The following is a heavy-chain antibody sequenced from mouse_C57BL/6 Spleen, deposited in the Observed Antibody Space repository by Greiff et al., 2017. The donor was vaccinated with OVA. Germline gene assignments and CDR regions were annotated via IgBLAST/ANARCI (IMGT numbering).Heavy chain of an antibody. Sequence: VQLVESGAELARPGASVKLSCKASGYTFTSYGISWVKQSTGQGLEWIGEIYPRSGNTYYAEKVKGQATLTADKSSSTAYMELRSLTSEDSAVYFCARDYNDGYYAMDYWGQGTSVTVSS. CDR3: ARDYNDGYYAMDY. D-gene: IGHD1-1*01. CDR1: GYTFTSYG. V-gene: IGHV1-81*01. J-gene: IGHJ4*01. CDR2: IYPRSGNT.